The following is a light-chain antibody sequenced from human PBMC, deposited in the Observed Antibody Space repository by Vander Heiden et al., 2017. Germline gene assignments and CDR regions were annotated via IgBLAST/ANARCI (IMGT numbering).Light chain of an antibody. CDR1: SNNVGNQG. J-gene: IGLJ1*01. V-gene: IGLV10-54*04. CDR3: SAWDRSLDVYV. CDR2: RNN. Sequence: AGLTQQPPVPKELRQTATPTCTRNSNNVGNQGGGWLQQRQAHPPKPLSYRNNTRPSGVSERFSASRSGDPASLTITGLQPEDEADYYCSAWDRSLDVYVFGAGTKVTIL.